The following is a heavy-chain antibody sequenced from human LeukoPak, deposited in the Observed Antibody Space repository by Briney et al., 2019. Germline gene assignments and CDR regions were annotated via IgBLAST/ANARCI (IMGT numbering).Heavy chain of an antibody. Sequence: ASVKVSCKASGYTFTVYYMHCVRQAPGQGLEWMGWINPNSGGTNYAQKFQGRVTMTRDTSISTAYLQWSSLKASDTAMYYCARHYSPASPLEVVVAANWGQGTLVTVSS. J-gene: IGHJ4*02. CDR2: INPNSGGT. CDR1: GYTFTVYY. D-gene: IGHD2-15*01. V-gene: IGHV1-2*02. CDR3: ARHYSPASPLEVVVAAN.